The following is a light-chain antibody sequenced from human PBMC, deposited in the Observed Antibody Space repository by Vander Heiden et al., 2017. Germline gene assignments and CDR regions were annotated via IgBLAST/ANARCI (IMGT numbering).Light chain of an antibody. CDR3: QQSDSTPRMYT. V-gene: IGKV1-39*01. J-gene: IGKJ2*01. CDR2: AAS. CDR1: QSISSY. Sequence: DIQITQSPSSLSASVGDRVTITCRASQSISSYLNWYQQKPGKAPKLLIYAASSLQSGVPSRFSGSGSGTDFTLTISSLQPEDFATYYCQQSDSTPRMYTFGQGTKLEIK.